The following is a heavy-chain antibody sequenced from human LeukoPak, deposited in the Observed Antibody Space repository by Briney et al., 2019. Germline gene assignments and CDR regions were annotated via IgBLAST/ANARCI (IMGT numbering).Heavy chain of an antibody. CDR3: ARHDRRLYYYDSSGYHY. CDR2: INHSGST. D-gene: IGHD3-22*01. J-gene: IGHJ4*02. Sequence: SETLSLTCVVYGGSFSGYYWSWIRQPPGKGLEWIGEINHSGSTNYNPSLKSRVTISVDTSKNQFSLKLSSVTAADTAVYYCARHDRRLYYYDSSGYHYWGQGTLVTVSS. V-gene: IGHV4-34*01. CDR1: GGSFSGYY.